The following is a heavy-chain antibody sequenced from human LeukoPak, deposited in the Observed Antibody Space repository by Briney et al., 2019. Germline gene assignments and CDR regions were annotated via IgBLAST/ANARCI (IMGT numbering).Heavy chain of an antibody. D-gene: IGHD3-3*01. CDR3: ARTVLRFLEWLSGYGMDV. V-gene: IGHV1-69*04. CDR1: GGTFSSYA. J-gene: IGHJ6*02. CDR2: IIPILGIA. Sequence: SVKVSCKASGGTFSSYAISWVRQAPGQGLEWMGRIIPILGIANYAQKFQGRVTITADKSTSTAYMELSSLRSEDTAVYYCARTVLRFLEWLSGYGMDVWGQGTTVTVSS.